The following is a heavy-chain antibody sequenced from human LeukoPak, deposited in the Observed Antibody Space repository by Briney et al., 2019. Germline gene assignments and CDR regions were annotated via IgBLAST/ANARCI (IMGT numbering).Heavy chain of an antibody. V-gene: IGHV3-33*01. J-gene: IGHJ4*02. CDR2: IWYDGSNK. Sequence: PGGSLRLSCAASGFTFRSYGMHWVRQAPGKGLEWVAVIWYDGSNKYHADSVKGRFTISIDDAKNTLYLQMNSLRAEDTAIYYCARASYGSGSYYGPSDWGQGTLVTVSS. D-gene: IGHD3-10*01. CDR3: ARASYGSGSYYGPSD. CDR1: GFTFRSYG.